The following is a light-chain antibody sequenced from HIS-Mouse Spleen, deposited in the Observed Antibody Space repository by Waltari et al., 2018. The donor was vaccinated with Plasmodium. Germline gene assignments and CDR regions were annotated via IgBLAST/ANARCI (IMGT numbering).Light chain of an antibody. CDR1: QSVSSN. CDR3: QQYNNWWT. CDR2: GAT. J-gene: IGKJ1*01. Sequence: EIVMTQSPATLSVSPGERATLSCRASQSVSSNLAWYQQKPGQAPRLLIYGATTRATGTPARCGGSGSGTDFTLTSSIMQAEDFAVYYCQQYNNWWTFGQGTKVEIK. V-gene: IGKV3-15*01.